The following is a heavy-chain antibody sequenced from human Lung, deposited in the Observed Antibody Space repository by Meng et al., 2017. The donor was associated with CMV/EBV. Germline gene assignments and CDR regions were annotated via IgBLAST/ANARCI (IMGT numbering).Heavy chain of an antibody. CDR3: ARGSPITGARTPYYY. J-gene: IGHJ4*02. D-gene: IGHD1-20*01. CDR2: INPSNGGT. Sequence: ASVXVSCKASGYTFTDYYMHWVRQAPGQRLEWMGWINPSNGGTDYAQKFQGRVTMTRDTSISTAYIELSRLRSDDTAVYYCARGSPITGARTPYYYWGQGXLVTVSS. CDR1: GYTFTDYY. V-gene: IGHV1-2*02.